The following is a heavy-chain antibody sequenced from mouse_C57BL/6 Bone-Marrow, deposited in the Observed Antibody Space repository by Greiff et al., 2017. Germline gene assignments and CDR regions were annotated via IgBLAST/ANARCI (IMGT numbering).Heavy chain of an antibody. CDR3: ARYGGYDYSWFAY. J-gene: IGHJ3*01. Sequence: EVKLVESGGDLVKPGGSLTLSCAASGFTFSSYGMSWVRQTPDKRLEWVATISSGGSYTSSPDSVKGDFTISRDNAKNTLYQQMSSLKSEDTAMYYCARYGGYDYSWFAYWGQGTLGTVSA. D-gene: IGHD2-4*01. CDR2: ISSGGSYT. CDR1: GFTFSSYG. V-gene: IGHV5-6*01.